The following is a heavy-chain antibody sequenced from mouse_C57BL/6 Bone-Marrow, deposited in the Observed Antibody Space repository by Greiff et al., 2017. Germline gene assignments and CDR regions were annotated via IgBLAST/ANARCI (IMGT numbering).Heavy chain of an antibody. CDR2: ISSGSSTI. CDR1: GFTFSDYG. Sequence: EVKLMESGGGLVKPGGSLKLSCAASGFTFSDYGMHWVRQAPEKGLEWVAYISSGSSTIYYADTVKGRFTISRDNAKNTLFLQMTSLRSEDTAMYYCARVGLYYFDYWGQGTTLTVSS. J-gene: IGHJ2*01. CDR3: ARVGLYYFDY. V-gene: IGHV5-17*01.